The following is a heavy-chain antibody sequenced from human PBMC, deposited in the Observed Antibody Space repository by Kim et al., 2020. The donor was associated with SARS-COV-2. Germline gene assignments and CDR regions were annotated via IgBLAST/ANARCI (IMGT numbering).Heavy chain of an antibody. D-gene: IGHD6-13*01. CDR2: INHSGST. CDR1: GVFFSVYY. J-gene: IGHJ5*02. CDR3: ARGSWRPGIAAAASRPGDWFDP. Sequence: SETLSLTCAVYGVFFSVYYWSWIRQPPGKGLEWIGEINHSGSTNYNPSLKSRVTISVDTSKNQFSLKLSSVTAADTAVYYCARGSWRPGIAAAASRPGDWFDPWGQGTLVTVSS. V-gene: IGHV4-34*01.